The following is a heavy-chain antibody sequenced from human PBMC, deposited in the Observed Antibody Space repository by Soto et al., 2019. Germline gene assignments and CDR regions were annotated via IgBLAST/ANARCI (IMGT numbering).Heavy chain of an antibody. CDR3: ARDRFTMIVGERVFDY. Sequence: SETLSLTCTVSGGSVSSGSYYWSWIRQPPGKGLEWIGYIYYSGSTNYNPSLKSRVTISVDTSKNQFSLKLSSVTAADTAVHYCARDRFTMIVGERVFDYWGQGTLVTVSS. J-gene: IGHJ4*02. CDR2: IYYSGST. V-gene: IGHV4-61*01. D-gene: IGHD3-22*01. CDR1: GGSVSSGSYY.